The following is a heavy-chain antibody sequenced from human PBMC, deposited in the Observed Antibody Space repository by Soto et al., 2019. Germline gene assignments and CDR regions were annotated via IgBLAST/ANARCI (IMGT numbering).Heavy chain of an antibody. CDR1: GGSFSGYY. D-gene: IGHD6-13*01. Sequence: QVQLQQWGAGLLKPSETLSLTCAVYGGSFSGYYWSWIRQHPGKGLEWIGEINHSGSTNYNPSLKSRVTISVDTSKNQFSLKLSSVTAADTAVYYCARTYSSSWSPFEYWGQGTLVTVSS. CDR3: ARTYSSSWSPFEY. J-gene: IGHJ4*02. CDR2: INHSGST. V-gene: IGHV4-34*01.